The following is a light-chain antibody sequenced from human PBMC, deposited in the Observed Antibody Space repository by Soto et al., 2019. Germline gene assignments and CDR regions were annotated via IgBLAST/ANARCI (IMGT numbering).Light chain of an antibody. CDR1: SSDIGGYNY. CDR2: HVS. J-gene: IGLJ1*01. V-gene: IGLV2-11*01. Sequence: QPALXQPRSVSGSPGQSVAISCTGTSSDIGGYNYVSWYQQHPGRAPKLVIYHVSKRPSGVPDRFSGSKSGNTASLTISGLQAEDEADYYCASFAGGPYVFGTGTKVTVL. CDR3: ASFAGGPYV.